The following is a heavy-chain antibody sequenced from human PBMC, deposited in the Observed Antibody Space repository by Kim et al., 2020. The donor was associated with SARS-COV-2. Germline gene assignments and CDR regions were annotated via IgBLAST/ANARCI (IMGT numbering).Heavy chain of an antibody. V-gene: IGHV4-34*01. CDR3: ARGRYGEITIFGVVPGHYYMDV. J-gene: IGHJ6*03. CDR2: INHSGST. Sequence: SETLSLTCAVYGGAFSGYYWSWIRQPPGKGLEWIGEINHSGSTNYNPSLKSRVTISVDTSKNQFSLKLSSVTAADTAVYDCARGRYGEITIFGVVPGHYYMDVWGKGTTVTGSS. CDR1: GGAFSGYY. D-gene: IGHD3-3*01.